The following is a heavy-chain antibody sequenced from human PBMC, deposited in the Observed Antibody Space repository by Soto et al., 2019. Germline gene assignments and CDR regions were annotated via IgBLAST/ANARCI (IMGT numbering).Heavy chain of an antibody. CDR1: GGSISSGGYY. J-gene: IGHJ6*02. CDR2: IYYSGST. CDR3: ARTQYYDFWSGYRRPGGMDV. V-gene: IGHV4-31*03. D-gene: IGHD3-3*01. Sequence: SETLSLTCTVSGGSISSGGYYWSWIRQHPGKGLEWIGYIYYSGSTYYNPSLKSRVTISVDTSKNQFSLKLSSVTAADTAVYYCARTQYYDFWSGYRRPGGMDVWGQGTTVTVSS.